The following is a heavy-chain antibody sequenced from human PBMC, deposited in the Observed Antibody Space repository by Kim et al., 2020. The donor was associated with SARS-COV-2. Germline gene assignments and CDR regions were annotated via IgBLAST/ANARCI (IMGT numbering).Heavy chain of an antibody. J-gene: IGHJ5*02. CDR2: IYYSGST. CDR3: ARVGPNYVDTAMVTSLNWFDP. D-gene: IGHD5-18*01. Sequence: SETLSLTCTVSGGSISSYYWSWIRQPPGKGLEWIGYIYYSGSTNYNPSLKSRVTISVDTSKNQFSLKLSSVTAADTAMYYCARVGPNYVDTAMVTSLNWFDPWGQGTLVTVSS. V-gene: IGHV4-59*01. CDR1: GGSISSYY.